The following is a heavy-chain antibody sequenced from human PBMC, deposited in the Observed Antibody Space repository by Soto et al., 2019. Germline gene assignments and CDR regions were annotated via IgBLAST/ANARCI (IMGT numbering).Heavy chain of an antibody. J-gene: IGHJ4*02. D-gene: IGHD3-22*01. V-gene: IGHV1-18*01. CDR3: ARDGYYYDSSGYQRGATFDY. CDR1: GYTFTSYG. Sequence: QVQLVQSGAEVKKPGASVKVSCKASGYTFTSYGISWVRQAPGQGLEWMGWISAYNGNTNYAQKLQGRVTVTTDTSTSTAYMELRSLRSDDTAVYYCARDGYYYDSSGYQRGATFDYWGQGTLVTVSS. CDR2: ISAYNGNT.